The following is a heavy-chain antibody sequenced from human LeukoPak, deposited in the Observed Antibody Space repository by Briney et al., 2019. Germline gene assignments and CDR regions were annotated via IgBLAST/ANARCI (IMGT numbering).Heavy chain of an antibody. CDR3: VKVPLHYYDSSGYPDGGDY. D-gene: IGHD3-22*01. V-gene: IGHV3-23*01. CDR1: GFTFTSYA. J-gene: IGHJ4*02. CDR2: ISDSGGST. Sequence: PGGSLRLSCAASGFTFTSYAMSWVRQAPGKGLEWVSAISDSGGSTYYADSVKGRFTISRDNSKNTLYLQISSLRAEDTAVYYCVKVPLHYYDSSGYPDGGDYWGQGTLVTVSS.